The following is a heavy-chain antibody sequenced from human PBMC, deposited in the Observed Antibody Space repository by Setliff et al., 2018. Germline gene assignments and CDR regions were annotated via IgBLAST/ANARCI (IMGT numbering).Heavy chain of an antibody. V-gene: IGHV1-3*01. CDR3: ARGGIAAAGTPPSTENFDY. CDR2: INAGNGNT. CDR1: GYPFTNYA. J-gene: IGHJ4*02. Sequence: ASVKVSCKTSGYPFTNYAMHWVRQAPGQRLEWMGWINAGNGNTKYSQKFQGRVTITRDTSASTAYMELSSLRPEDTAVYYCARGGIAAAGTPPSTENFDYWGQGTLVTVSS. D-gene: IGHD6-13*01.